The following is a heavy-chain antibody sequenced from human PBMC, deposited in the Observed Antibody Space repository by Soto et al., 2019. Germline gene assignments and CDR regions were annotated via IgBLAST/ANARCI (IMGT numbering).Heavy chain of an antibody. CDR3: AKAGQRLQSPNDY. Sequence: QVQLVESGGGVVQPGRSLRLSCAASGFTFSSYGMHWVRQAPGKGLEWVAVISYDGSNKYYADSVKGRFTISRDNSKNTLYLKMNSLRAEDTAVYYCAKAGQRLQSPNDYWGQGTLVTVSS. CDR1: GFTFSSYG. J-gene: IGHJ4*02. CDR2: ISYDGSNK. V-gene: IGHV3-30*18. D-gene: IGHD4-4*01.